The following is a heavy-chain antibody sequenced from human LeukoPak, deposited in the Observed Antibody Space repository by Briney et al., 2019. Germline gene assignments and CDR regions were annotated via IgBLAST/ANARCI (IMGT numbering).Heavy chain of an antibody. D-gene: IGHD6-19*01. CDR2: ISAYNGNT. Sequence: GASVKVSCKASGYTFTSYGISWVRQAPGQGLEWMGWISAYNGNTNYAQKLQGRVTMTTDTSTGTAYMELRSLRSDDTAVYYCARVPRQWAQDYYYYGMDVWGQGTTVTVSS. J-gene: IGHJ6*02. CDR3: ARVPRQWAQDYYYYGMDV. CDR1: GYTFTSYG. V-gene: IGHV1-18*01.